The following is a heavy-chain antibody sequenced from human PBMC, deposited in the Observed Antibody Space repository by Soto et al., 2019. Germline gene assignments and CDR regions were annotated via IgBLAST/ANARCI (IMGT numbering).Heavy chain of an antibody. CDR2: ISTYNGNT. CDR3: ARGLGTNGLDV. V-gene: IGHV1-18*04. D-gene: IGHD7-27*01. J-gene: IGHJ6*02. Sequence: QVRLLQSGAEVKKPGASVKVSCKASGYKFTTYGITWVRQAPGQGLEWLGGISTYNGNTDYAQNLQDRGTMTTETSTGTAYLDVRRLTSDDTAVYFCARGLGTNGLDVWGQGTTVTVSS. CDR1: GYKFTTYG.